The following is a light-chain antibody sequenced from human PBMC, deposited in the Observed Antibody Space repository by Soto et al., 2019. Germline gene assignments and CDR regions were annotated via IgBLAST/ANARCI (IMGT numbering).Light chain of an antibody. V-gene: IGKV1-33*01. J-gene: IGKJ2*01. CDR1: QDISNY. Sequence: DIQMTQSPSSLSASVGDRVTITCQASQDISNYLNWYQQKPGKAPKLLIYDASNLETGVPSRFSGSGSGTXXTXTXSSLQPEDIATYYCQQYDNLRLYTFGQGTKLEIK. CDR2: DAS. CDR3: QQYDNLRLYT.